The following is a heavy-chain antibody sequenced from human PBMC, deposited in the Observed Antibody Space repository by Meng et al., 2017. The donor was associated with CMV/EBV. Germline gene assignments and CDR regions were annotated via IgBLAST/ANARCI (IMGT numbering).Heavy chain of an antibody. J-gene: IGHJ4*02. CDR2: IIPIFGTA. CDR3: ARKGTFGGAVGAFDY. Sequence: QVQLVQSGAEVKKPGSSVKVSCXXSGGTFSSYAISWVRQAPGQGLEWMGGIIPIFGTANYAQKFQGRVTITADESTSTAYMELSSLRSEDTAVYYCARKGTFGGAVGAFDYWGQGTRVTVSS. CDR1: GGTFSSYA. V-gene: IGHV1-69*12. D-gene: IGHD3-16*01.